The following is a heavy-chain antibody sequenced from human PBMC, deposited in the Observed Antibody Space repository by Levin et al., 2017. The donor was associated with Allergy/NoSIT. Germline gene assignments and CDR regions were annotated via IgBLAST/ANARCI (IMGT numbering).Heavy chain of an antibody. CDR3: ARQNYHILTGNWFDP. D-gene: IGHD3-9*01. CDR2: IYNSEKT. CDR1: GGSISGYY. V-gene: IGHV4-59*01. J-gene: IGHJ5*02. Sequence: SQTLSLTCTVSGGSISGYYWSWIRQPPEKGLEWIGYIYNSEKTDYNPSLESRVTMSVDTSKNQFSLKLYSVTAADTAVYYCARQNYHILTGNWFDPWGQGTLVTVSS.